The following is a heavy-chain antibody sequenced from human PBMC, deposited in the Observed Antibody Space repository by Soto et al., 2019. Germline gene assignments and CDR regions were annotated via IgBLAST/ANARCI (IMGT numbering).Heavy chain of an antibody. J-gene: IGHJ6*02. Sequence: GASVKVSCKASGDTFSSYTINWVRQAPGQGLEWVGWISAYNGNTNYAQKLQGRVTMTTDTSTSTAYMELRSLRSDDTAVYYCARNTYYDFWSGYYPQAYGMDVWGQGTTVTVSS. V-gene: IGHV1-18*01. CDR3: ARNTYYDFWSGYYPQAYGMDV. CDR1: GDTFSSYT. D-gene: IGHD3-3*01. CDR2: ISAYNGNT.